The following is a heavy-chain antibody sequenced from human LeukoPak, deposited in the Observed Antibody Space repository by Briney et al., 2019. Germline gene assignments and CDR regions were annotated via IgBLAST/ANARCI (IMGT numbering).Heavy chain of an antibody. Sequence: PSETLSLTCIVSGGSISSYYWSWIRQPPGKGLEWIGEIYYSGSTNYHPSLKSRVTISVDTSRTQFSLKLSSVTAADPAVYYCARPGYSYGADAFDIWGQGPMVTVSS. V-gene: IGHV4-59*01. D-gene: IGHD5-18*01. J-gene: IGHJ3*02. CDR3: ARPGYSYGADAFDI. CDR1: GGSISSYY. CDR2: IYYSGST.